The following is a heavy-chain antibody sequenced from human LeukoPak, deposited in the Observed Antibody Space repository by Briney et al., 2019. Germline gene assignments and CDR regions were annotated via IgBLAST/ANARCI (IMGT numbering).Heavy chain of an antibody. Sequence: GGSLRLSCAASGFTFSNYRMNWVRQAPGKGLEWVSSISSSGNDISYADSVKGRFTISRDNGKNSLFLQLNSLRAEDTAAYYCARAVAGLDGYNGYWGQGTLVTVSS. V-gene: IGHV3-21*01. D-gene: IGHD5-24*01. CDR3: ARAVAGLDGYNGY. CDR2: ISSSGNDI. CDR1: GFTFSNYR. J-gene: IGHJ4*02.